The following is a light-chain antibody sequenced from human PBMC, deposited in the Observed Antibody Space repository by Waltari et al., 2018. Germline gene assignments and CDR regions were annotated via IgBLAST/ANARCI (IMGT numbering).Light chain of an antibody. CDR3: QQYYTPPFT. J-gene: IGKJ3*01. CDR1: QSVLYASVNKNH. Sequence: DIVMTQSPDSLAVSLGERATLNCKSSQSVLYASVNKNHLAWYQQKPGQPPKLLIFWASTRESGVPDRFSGSGSGADSTLTISSLQAEDVAVYYCQQYYTPPFTFGPGTKVEIK. V-gene: IGKV4-1*01. CDR2: WAS.